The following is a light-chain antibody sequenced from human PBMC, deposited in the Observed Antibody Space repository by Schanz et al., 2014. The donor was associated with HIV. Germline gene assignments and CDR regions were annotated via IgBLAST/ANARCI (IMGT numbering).Light chain of an antibody. CDR3: QQYYSGPRT. CDR1: QSVLYSSNNRNY. Sequence: DIVMTQSPDSLAVSLGERATINCKSSQSVLYSSNNRNYLAWYQQKPGQPPKLLISWASTRESGVPDRFSGSGSGTDFTLTISSLQAEDVAVYYCQQYYSGPRTFGQGTKVEIK. CDR2: WAS. V-gene: IGKV4-1*01. J-gene: IGKJ1*01.